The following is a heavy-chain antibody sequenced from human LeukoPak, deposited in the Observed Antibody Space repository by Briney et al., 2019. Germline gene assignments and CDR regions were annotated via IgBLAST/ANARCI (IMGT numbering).Heavy chain of an antibody. Sequence: TLSLTCTVSGYSISSGYYWGWIRQPPGKGLEWIGSIYHSGSTYYNPSLKSRVTISVDTSKNQFSLKLSSVTAADTAVYYCASSLPIAARYYYYMDVWGKGTTVTVSS. D-gene: IGHD6-6*01. CDR3: ASSLPIAARYYYYMDV. V-gene: IGHV4-38-2*02. CDR2: IYHSGST. CDR1: GYSISSGYY. J-gene: IGHJ6*03.